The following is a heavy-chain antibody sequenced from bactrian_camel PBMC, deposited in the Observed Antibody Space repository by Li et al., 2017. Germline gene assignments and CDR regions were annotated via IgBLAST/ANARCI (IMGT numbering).Heavy chain of an antibody. CDR2: IGHEGSVM. J-gene: IGHJ4*01. Sequence: DVQLVESGGGLVQPGGSLVLSCVASGFAIEGYGISWVRQAPGKDYEGLAVIGHEGSVMYADSVKGRFTIASDNTKRTMFLRMKSLKPEDTAMYYCAAGPNAACDAYRGQGTQVTVS. CDR1: GFAIEGYG. V-gene: IGHV3S32*01. CDR3: AAGPNAACDAY. D-gene: IGHD1*01.